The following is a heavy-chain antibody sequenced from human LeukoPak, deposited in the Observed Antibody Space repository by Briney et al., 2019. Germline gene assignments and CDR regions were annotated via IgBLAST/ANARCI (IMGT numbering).Heavy chain of an antibody. CDR1: GFTFSNYA. Sequence: GGSLRLSCAASGFTFSNYAMYWVRQAPGKGLEWVAFIRYDGSNKYYADSVKGRFTISRDNSKNTLYLQMNSLRAEGTAVYYCAKLLYYYDSSQPYWGQGTLVTVSS. D-gene: IGHD3-22*01. J-gene: IGHJ4*02. V-gene: IGHV3-30*02. CDR2: IRYDGSNK. CDR3: AKLLYYYDSSQPY.